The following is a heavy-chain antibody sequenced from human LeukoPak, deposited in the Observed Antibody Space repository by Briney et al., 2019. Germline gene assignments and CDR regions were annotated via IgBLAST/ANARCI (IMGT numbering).Heavy chain of an antibody. J-gene: IGHJ6*02. V-gene: IGHV1-69*04. D-gene: IGHD3-10*01. Sequence: ASVNVSCKASGCTFNRYAFDWVRQAPGQRLEWMGRIIPVHDITNYAQRFQGRVTITADKSTTTVYMELNNLRSEDTAVYYCASGSGSYLLYYYGMDVWGQGTTVTVSS. CDR1: GCTFNRYA. CDR2: IIPVHDIT. CDR3: ASGSGSYLLYYYGMDV.